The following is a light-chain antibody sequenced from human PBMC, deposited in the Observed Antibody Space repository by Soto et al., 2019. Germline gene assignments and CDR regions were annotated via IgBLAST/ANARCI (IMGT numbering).Light chain of an antibody. V-gene: IGKV1D-13*01. CDR3: QQFNDFPLT. CDR1: QDISSA. CDR2: DAS. Sequence: IQLTQSPSSLSASVGDRVTITCRAGQDISSALAWYQQQPGKAPKLLLYDASSLDAGVPSRFSGSGSGTDFTLSITSLRPEDFATYYCQQFNDFPLTCGGGTKVQIK. J-gene: IGKJ4*01.